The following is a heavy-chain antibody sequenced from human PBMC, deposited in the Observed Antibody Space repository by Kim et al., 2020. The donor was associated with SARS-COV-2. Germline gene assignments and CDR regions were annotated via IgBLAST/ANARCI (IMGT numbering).Heavy chain of an antibody. Sequence: SETLSLTCTVSGGSISSSCYYWGWIRQPPGKGLEWIGSIYYSGSTYYNPSLKSRVTISVDTSKNQFSLKLSSVTAADTAVYYCARRNYGAYYYYGMDVWGQETTVTVSS. V-gene: IGHV4-39*01. CDR1: GGSISSSCYY. J-gene: IGHJ6*02. D-gene: IGHD4-17*01. CDR3: ARRNYGAYYYYGMDV. CDR2: IYYSGST.